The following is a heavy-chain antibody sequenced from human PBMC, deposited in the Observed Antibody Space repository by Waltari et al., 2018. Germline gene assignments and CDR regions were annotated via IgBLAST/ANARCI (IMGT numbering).Heavy chain of an antibody. CDR2: IKQDGSEK. D-gene: IGHD5-12*01. CDR3: VRGRGWIFDY. Sequence: EVQLVESGGGLVQPGWSLRRSCEGSGFAFSNCWMSWVRQTPGKGLEWVAIIKQDGSEKHYMDSVKGRFTISRDNAKNSLYLQLNSLRADDTAVYYCVRGRGWIFDYWGQGTLVTVSS. CDR1: GFAFSNCW. V-gene: IGHV3-7*01. J-gene: IGHJ4*02.